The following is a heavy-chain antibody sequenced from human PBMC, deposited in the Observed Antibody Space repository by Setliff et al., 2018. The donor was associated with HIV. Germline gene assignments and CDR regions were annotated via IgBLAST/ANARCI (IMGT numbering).Heavy chain of an antibody. J-gene: IGHJ4*02. V-gene: IGHV1-2*02. CDR1: GYIFIRYY. CDR2: INPHTGVT. D-gene: IGHD2-21*02. Sequence: ASVKVSCKTSGYIFIRYYIFWVRQAPGQGLEWMGNINPHTGVTKYAEKFQGRVTMTRDTSINTIYMELSRLRSDDTAVYYCARASIVVVTAIPPTFDYWGQGTLVTVSS. CDR3: ARASIVVVTAIPPTFDY.